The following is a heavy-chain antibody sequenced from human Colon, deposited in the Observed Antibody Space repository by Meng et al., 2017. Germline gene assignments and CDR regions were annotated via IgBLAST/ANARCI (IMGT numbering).Heavy chain of an antibody. CDR1: GGSISSGGYY. Sequence: SETLSLTCTVSGGSISSGGYYWSWIRQHPGKGLEWIGYIYYSGSTYYNPSLKSRVTISVDTSKNQFSLKLSSVTAADTAVYYCARVNYDILTGYSYYFAYWGQGTLVTVAS. CDR2: IYYSGST. V-gene: IGHV4-31*03. J-gene: IGHJ4*02. D-gene: IGHD3-9*01. CDR3: ARVNYDILTGYSYYFAY.